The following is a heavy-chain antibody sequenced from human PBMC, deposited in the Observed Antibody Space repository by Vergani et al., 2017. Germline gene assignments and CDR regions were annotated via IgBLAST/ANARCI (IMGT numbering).Heavy chain of an antibody. CDR1: GFTFSSYG. J-gene: IGHJ4*02. D-gene: IGHD6-13*01. Sequence: QVQLVEAGGSVVQPGGSLRLSCAASGFTFSSYGMHWVRPVPGKGLEGVAFIRYDGSNKYYAESVKGRFTISRDNYKNTLYLQMNSLRAEDTALYYCAKTQNRWQQQTLDYWGQGTLVTVSS. CDR2: IRYDGSNK. V-gene: IGHV3-30*02. CDR3: AKTQNRWQQQTLDY.